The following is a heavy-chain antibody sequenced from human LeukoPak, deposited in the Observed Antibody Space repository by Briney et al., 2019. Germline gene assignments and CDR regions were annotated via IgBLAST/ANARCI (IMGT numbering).Heavy chain of an antibody. CDR1: GFTFSSYA. V-gene: IGHV3-23*01. J-gene: IGHJ2*01. D-gene: IGHD3-22*01. CDR2: ISGSGGST. Sequence: PGGSLRLFCAASGFTFSSYAMSWVRQAPGKGLEWVSAISGSGGSTYYADSVKGRFTISRDNSKNTLYLQMNSLRAEDTAVYYCAKRDSSGYYHYWYFDLWGRGTLVIVSS. CDR3: AKRDSSGYYHYWYFDL.